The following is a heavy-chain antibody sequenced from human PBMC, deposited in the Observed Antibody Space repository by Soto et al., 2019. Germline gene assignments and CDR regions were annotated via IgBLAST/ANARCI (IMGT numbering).Heavy chain of an antibody. CDR1: GFSFSSYA. CDR3: AKGSIEYSASVDN. Sequence: EVQLLESGGGLVQPGGSLRLSCAASGFSFSSYAMVWVRQAPGKGLEWGSVISARGGRLYFADSVKGRFTISRDNSKNVLSLEMNSLRAEDTAIYFFAKGSIEYSASVDNWGQGTLVLVSS. J-gene: IGHJ4*02. D-gene: IGHD5-12*01. CDR2: ISARGGRL. V-gene: IGHV3-23*01.